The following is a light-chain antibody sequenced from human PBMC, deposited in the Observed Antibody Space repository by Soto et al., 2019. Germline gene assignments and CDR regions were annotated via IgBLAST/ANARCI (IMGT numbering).Light chain of an antibody. Sequence: QSALTQPASVSGSPGQSITISCTGTSSDIGHYDYVSWYQQHPGKAPKLMIYHVTYRPSGVSTRYSGSKSGNSASLTISGPQVDEGVVYSCSYLTPTPTYVFG. J-gene: IGLJ1*01. CDR3: SYLTPTPTYV. CDR2: HVT. CDR1: SSDIGHYDY. V-gene: IGLV2-14*03.